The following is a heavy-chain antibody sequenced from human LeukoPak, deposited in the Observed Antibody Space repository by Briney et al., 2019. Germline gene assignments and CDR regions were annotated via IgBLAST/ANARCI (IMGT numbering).Heavy chain of an antibody. CDR2: IHHSGSS. Sequence: KPSETLSLICTVSGDPFSNYYWSWIRQPPGRGLEWIGYIHHSGSSDHNPSLKSRVTMSPDTSKNQFSLKLSSVTAADTAVYYCARHLDYDSSGDAFDIWGQGTRVTVSS. CDR3: ARHLDYDSSGDAFDI. J-gene: IGHJ3*02. CDR1: GDPFSNYY. D-gene: IGHD3-22*01. V-gene: IGHV4-59*08.